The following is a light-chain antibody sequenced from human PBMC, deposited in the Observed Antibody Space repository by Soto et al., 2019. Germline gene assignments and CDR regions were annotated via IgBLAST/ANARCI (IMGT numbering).Light chain of an antibody. J-gene: IGKJ4*01. V-gene: IGKV3-11*01. CDR3: QQRSNWPYLT. CDR2: DAS. Sequence: EIVLTQSPYTLSLSPGERATLSCRASQSVSGYLGWYQQKPGQAPRLLIYDASNRAYGVPARFRGSGSGTNFTLTIASLEPDDFAVYYCQQRSNWPYLTFGGGTRV. CDR1: QSVSGY.